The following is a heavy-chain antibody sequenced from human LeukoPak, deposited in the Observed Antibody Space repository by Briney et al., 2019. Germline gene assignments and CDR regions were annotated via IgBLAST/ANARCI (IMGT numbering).Heavy chain of an antibody. V-gene: IGHV4-34*01. J-gene: IGHJ1*01. Sequence: PSETLSLTCAVYGRSLSGYYWSWIRQPPGKGREWIGEISHSGSTNYNPSLKSRVTISVDTSKNQFSLKLSSVTAADTAVYYLARGRSSCYYDSSGYSLGYFQPWGQGTLVTVSS. CDR3: ARGRSSCYYDSSGYSLGYFQP. D-gene: IGHD3-22*01. CDR1: GRSLSGYY. CDR2: ISHSGST.